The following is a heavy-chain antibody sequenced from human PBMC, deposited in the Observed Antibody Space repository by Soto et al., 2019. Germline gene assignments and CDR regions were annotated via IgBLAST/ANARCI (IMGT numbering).Heavy chain of an antibody. CDR1: GFTFTGYY. V-gene: IGHV1-2*02. Sequence: ASVKVSCKASGFTFTGYYIHWVRQVPGQGREWMGWIKSNGDDTKYAQKFKDRVTITRDMYMNTDYMSVSRLRAYDMDAYYCAREQRRYGEPVLDYWGQGTLVTVSS. CDR2: IKSNGDDT. D-gene: IGHD1-26*01. CDR3: AREQRRYGEPVLDY. J-gene: IGHJ4*02.